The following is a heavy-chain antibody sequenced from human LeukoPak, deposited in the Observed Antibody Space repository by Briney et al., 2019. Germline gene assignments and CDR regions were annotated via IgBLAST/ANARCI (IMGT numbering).Heavy chain of an antibody. Sequence: PGGSLRLSCAASEFTFSKYWMHWVRQAPGKGLVWVSRLNSDGTYTSYADSVKGRFTMSRDNAKNTLYLQMNSLRAEDTAVCYCARGERGYSYGYGDYWGQGTLVTVSS. D-gene: IGHD5-18*01. CDR1: EFTFSKYW. J-gene: IGHJ4*02. CDR2: LNSDGTYT. V-gene: IGHV3-74*01. CDR3: ARGERGYSYGYGDY.